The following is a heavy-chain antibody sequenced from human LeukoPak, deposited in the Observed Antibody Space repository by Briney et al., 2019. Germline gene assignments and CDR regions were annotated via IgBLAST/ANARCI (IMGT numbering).Heavy chain of an antibody. CDR3: ARVLGITMVRGVIGHGLIDY. CDR2: ISAYNGNT. J-gene: IGHJ4*02. CDR1: GYTFTSYG. V-gene: IGHV1-18*04. D-gene: IGHD3-10*01. Sequence: ASVKVSCKATGYTFTSYGISWVRQAPGQGLEWMGWISAYNGNTNYAQKLQGRVTMTTDTSTSTAHMELRSLRSDDTAVYYCARVLGITMVRGVIGHGLIDYWGQGTLVTVSS.